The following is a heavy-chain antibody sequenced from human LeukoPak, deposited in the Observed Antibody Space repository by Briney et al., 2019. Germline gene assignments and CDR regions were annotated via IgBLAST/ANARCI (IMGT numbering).Heavy chain of an antibody. Sequence: GGSLRLSCAASGFTFSSYGMHWVCQAPDKGLEWVAVISYDGSNKYYADSVKGRFTISRDNAKNTLYLQMNSLRAEDTAVYYCAKGRTVVVPASSEFDYWGQGTLVTVSS. CDR1: GFTFSSYG. CDR2: ISYDGSNK. V-gene: IGHV3-30*18. J-gene: IGHJ4*02. D-gene: IGHD2-2*01. CDR3: AKGRTVVVPASSEFDY.